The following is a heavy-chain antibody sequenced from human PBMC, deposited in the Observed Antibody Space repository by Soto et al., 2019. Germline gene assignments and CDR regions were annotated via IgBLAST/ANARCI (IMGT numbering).Heavy chain of an antibody. CDR2: ISSGGST. V-gene: IGHV3-66*01. J-gene: IGHJ4*02. Sequence: EVQLVESGGGLVQPGGSLRLSCAASGFTVSNLYMTWVRQAPGKGLQWVAVISSGGSTYYADSVKGRFTISRDNSKNTLYLETNSLRAEDTAVHYCARDTLGGAYDFLHGGQGTLVTVSS. D-gene: IGHD3-3*01. CDR3: ARDTLGGAYDFLH. CDR1: GFTVSNLY.